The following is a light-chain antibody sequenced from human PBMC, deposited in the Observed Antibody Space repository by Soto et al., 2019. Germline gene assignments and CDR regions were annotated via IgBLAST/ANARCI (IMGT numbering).Light chain of an antibody. V-gene: IGLV2-8*01. CDR3: SSYAGSNNVV. Sequence: QSALSQPPSASGSPGQSVTISCTGTSSDVGGYNYVSWYQQHPGKAPKLMIYEVSKRPSGVPDRFSGSKSGNTASLTVSGRQDEDDSDYYCSSYAGSNNVVFGGGTKLTVL. CDR2: EVS. J-gene: IGLJ2*01. CDR1: SSDVGGYNY.